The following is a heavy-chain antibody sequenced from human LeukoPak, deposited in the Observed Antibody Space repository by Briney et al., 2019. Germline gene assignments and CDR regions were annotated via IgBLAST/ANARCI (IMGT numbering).Heavy chain of an antibody. CDR3: SRAPDTFTIFGVI. Sequence: TGGSLRLSCAASGFTFSDHYMDWVRQAPGKGLEWVGRTRNKANSYTTEYAASVKGRFTISRDDSKNSLYLQMNSLKTEDTAVYYCSRAPDTFTIFGVIWGQGTMVTVSP. D-gene: IGHD3-3*01. J-gene: IGHJ3*02. V-gene: IGHV3-72*01. CDR2: TRNKANSYTT. CDR1: GFTFSDHY.